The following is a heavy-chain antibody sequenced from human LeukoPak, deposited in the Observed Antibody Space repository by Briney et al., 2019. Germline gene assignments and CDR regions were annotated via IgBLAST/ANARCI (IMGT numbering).Heavy chain of an antibody. Sequence: ASVKVSCKASGYTFTSYDINWVRQATGQGLEWMGWMNPNSGNTGYAQKFQGRVTMTRNISISTAYMELSSLRSEDTAVYYCARDYDSSGSDAFDIWGQGTMVTVSS. V-gene: IGHV1-8*01. CDR2: MNPNSGNT. CDR1: GYTFTSYD. D-gene: IGHD3-22*01. CDR3: ARDYDSSGSDAFDI. J-gene: IGHJ3*02.